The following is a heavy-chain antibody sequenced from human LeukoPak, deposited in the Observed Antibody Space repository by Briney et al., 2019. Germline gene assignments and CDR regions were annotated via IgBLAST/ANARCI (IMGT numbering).Heavy chain of an antibody. V-gene: IGHV4-34*01. CDR1: GGSFSGYY. J-gene: IGHJ4*02. D-gene: IGHD3-3*01. CDR3: ASLRPHYDFWSGYYPHIDY. Sequence: SETLSLTCAVYGGSFSGYYWSWIRQPPGKGLEWIGEINHSGSTNYNPSLKSRVTISVDTSKNQFSPKLSSVTAADTAVYYCASLRPHYDFWSGYYPHIDYWGQGTLVTVSS. CDR2: INHSGST.